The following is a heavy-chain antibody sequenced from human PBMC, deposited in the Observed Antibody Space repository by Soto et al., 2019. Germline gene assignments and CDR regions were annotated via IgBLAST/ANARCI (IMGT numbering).Heavy chain of an antibody. Sequence: QVQLQESGPGLVKPSQTLSLTCTISGVSISSGGYYWGWIRQHPEKGLEWIGYIYYSGKTYLNPSLKSRITTSVDTSKNQISLNLNSVTAADTAVYYCARDAGYYFDYWGQGTLFTVSS. J-gene: IGHJ4*02. CDR2: IYYSGKT. CDR1: GVSISSGGYY. V-gene: IGHV4-31*03. CDR3: ARDAGYYFDY.